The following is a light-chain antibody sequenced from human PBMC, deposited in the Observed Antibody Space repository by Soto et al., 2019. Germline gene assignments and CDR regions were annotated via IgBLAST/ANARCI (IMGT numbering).Light chain of an antibody. Sequence: EIVLTQSPGTLSLSPGDRATLSCRASQSVTSTYLAWYQRKPGQAPRLLIYAASSRDPGIPDRFICSGAGTDCTRTISRLEPEDVVVDCCPQYHSSPWTFCQGTKVDIK. CDR3: PQYHSSPWT. J-gene: IGKJ1*01. CDR2: AAS. V-gene: IGKV3-20*01. CDR1: QSVTSTY.